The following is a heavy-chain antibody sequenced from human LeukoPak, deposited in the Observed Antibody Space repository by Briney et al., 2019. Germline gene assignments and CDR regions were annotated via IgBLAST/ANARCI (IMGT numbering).Heavy chain of an antibody. V-gene: IGHV1-69*02. CDR1: GDTFSSYT. CDR3: ARSMTLYDSSGYYYD. D-gene: IGHD3-22*01. J-gene: IGHJ4*02. CDR2: IIPILGIT. Sequence: GASVKVSCKASGDTFSSYTISWVRQAPGQGLEWMGRIIPILGITNYAQKFQGRVTITADKSTSTAYMELSSLRSEDTAVYYCARSMTLYDSSGYYYDWGQGTLVTVSS.